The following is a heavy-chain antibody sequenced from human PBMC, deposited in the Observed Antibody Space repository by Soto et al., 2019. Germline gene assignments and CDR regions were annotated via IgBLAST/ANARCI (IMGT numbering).Heavy chain of an antibody. CDR1: GFTFSDHY. CDR2: SRDKAQSYST. Sequence: EVQLVESGGGLVQPGWSLRLSCAASGFTFSDHYMDWVRQAPGQGLEWVGRSRDKAQSYSTEYAASVKGRFSISRDDSKNSLYLQMTSLKTDDTAVYYCVRVNDGGYSGYWGQGTLVTVSS. D-gene: IGHD2-21*02. CDR3: VRVNDGGYSGY. V-gene: IGHV3-72*01. J-gene: IGHJ4*02.